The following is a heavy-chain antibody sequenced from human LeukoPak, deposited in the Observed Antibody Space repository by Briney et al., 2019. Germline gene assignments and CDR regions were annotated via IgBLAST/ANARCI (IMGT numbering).Heavy chain of an antibody. V-gene: IGHV6-1*01. Sequence: SQTLSLTCAISGDSVSSNSAAWNWIRQSPSRGLEWLGRTYYRSKWYNDYAVSVKSRITINPDTSKNQFSLQLNSVTPEDTAVYYCARGTGITMIVVVPYAFDIWGQGTMVTVSS. CDR1: GDSVSSNSAA. D-gene: IGHD3-22*01. J-gene: IGHJ3*02. CDR2: TYYRSKWYN. CDR3: ARGTGITMIVVVPYAFDI.